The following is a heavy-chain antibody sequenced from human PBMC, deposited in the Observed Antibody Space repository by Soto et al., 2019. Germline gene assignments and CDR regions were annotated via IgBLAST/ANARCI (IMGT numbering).Heavy chain of an antibody. CDR2: IYYSGST. Sequence: QLQLQESAPGLVKPSETLSLTCTVSGGSISSSRYYSGWIRQPPGKGLEWIGSIYYSGSTYYNPSQNRRFTISIDTSKNQFALMLSSVAAAETAVYYCARRGLFQVKSFGIWCQGTMVTVS. J-gene: IGHJ3*02. V-gene: IGHV4-39*01. CDR1: GGSISSSRYY. D-gene: IGHD3-22*01. CDR3: ARRGLFQVKSFGI.